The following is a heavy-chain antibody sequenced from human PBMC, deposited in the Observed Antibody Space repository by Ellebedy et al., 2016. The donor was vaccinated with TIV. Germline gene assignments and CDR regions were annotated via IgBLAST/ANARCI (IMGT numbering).Heavy chain of an antibody. V-gene: IGHV3-23*01. D-gene: IGHD1-26*01. CDR2: ISGGSLTT. Sequence: GESLKISCAVSGFTFSNYAMSWVRQAPGKGLEWVSTISGGSLTTDYADSVKGRFTVSRDNSKNTVYPQMHSLRVDDTAVFYFAKVRFPSQRGYFDHWGQGTLVTVSS. CDR3: AKVRFPSQRGYFDH. J-gene: IGHJ4*02. CDR1: GFTFSNYA.